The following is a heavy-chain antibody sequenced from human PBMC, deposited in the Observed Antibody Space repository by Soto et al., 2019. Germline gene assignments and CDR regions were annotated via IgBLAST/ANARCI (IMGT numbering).Heavy chain of an antibody. CDR2: IIPPFGTP. Sequence: QVHLVQPGAGVKKLGSSVKVSCKVSGGTFATFAFSWLRQAPGQGLEWMGGIIPPFGTPNYAQRFQGRVTITADESTSTAYMELSRLRSEDTAVYYCARDRDDYGSGNYYTRIDFWGQGTLVTVSS. CDR1: GGTFATFA. D-gene: IGHD3-10*01. CDR3: ARDRDDYGSGNYYTRIDF. J-gene: IGHJ4*02. V-gene: IGHV1-69*01.